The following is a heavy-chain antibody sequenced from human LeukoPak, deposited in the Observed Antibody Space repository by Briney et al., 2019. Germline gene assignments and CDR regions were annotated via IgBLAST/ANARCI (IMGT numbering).Heavy chain of an antibody. Sequence: GASVKVSCKVSGYTLTELSMHWVRQAPGQGLEWMGWINPNSGGTNYAQKFQGRVTMTRDTSISTAYMELGRLRSDDTAVYYCARANIVVVIAIGGVSAFDIWGQGTMVTVSS. D-gene: IGHD2-21*01. CDR2: INPNSGGT. CDR1: GYTLTELS. J-gene: IGHJ3*02. CDR3: ARANIVVVIAIGGVSAFDI. V-gene: IGHV1-2*02.